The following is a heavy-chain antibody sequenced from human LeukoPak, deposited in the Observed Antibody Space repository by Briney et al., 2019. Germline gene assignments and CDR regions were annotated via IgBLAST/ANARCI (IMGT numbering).Heavy chain of an antibody. CDR3: VRDGVYYGDDYDS. CDR2: INQAGNKK. V-gene: IGHV3-7*04. Sequence: GGSLGLSCEASGFIFGTYWMSWVRQAPGRGLEWVANINQAGNKKDYVDSVKGRFTISRDNAKNSLYLQMNSLRAEDTAVYYCVRDGVYYGDDYDSWGQGTLVTVSS. CDR1: GFIFGTYW. J-gene: IGHJ4*02. D-gene: IGHD4-17*01.